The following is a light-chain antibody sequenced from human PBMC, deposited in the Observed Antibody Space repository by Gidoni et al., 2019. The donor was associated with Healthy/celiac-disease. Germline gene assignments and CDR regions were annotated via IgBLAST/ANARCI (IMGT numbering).Light chain of an antibody. Sequence: IVLTQSPGTLSLSPGERATLSCRASQSVSSSYLAWYQQKPGQAPRLLIYGASSRATGIPDRFSGSGSGTDFTLTISRLEPEDVAVYYCQQYGSSPFGLYTFGQGTKLEIK. CDR3: QQYGSSPFGLYT. CDR2: GAS. CDR1: QSVSSSY. J-gene: IGKJ2*01. V-gene: IGKV3-20*01.